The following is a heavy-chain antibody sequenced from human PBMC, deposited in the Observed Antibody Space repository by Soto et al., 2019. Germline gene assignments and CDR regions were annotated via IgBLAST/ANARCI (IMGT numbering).Heavy chain of an antibody. CDR1: GGSFSGFY. J-gene: IGHJ5*02. D-gene: IGHD3-10*01. V-gene: IGHV4-34*01. CDR2: INHSGTT. Sequence: QVQLQQWGAGLLEPSETLSLTCGISGGSFSGFYWSWIRQSPGKGLEWIGEINHSGTTNYNPSLESRANIRIDTSKAQFSLHVNSVTAAYTAIYYCARHGLQYNWMDPWGQGTLVSVSS. CDR3: ARHGLQYNWMDP.